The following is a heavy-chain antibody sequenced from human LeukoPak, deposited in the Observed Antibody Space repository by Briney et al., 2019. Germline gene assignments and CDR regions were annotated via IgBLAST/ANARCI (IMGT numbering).Heavy chain of an antibody. Sequence: ALVTVSCKASGGTFSSYAISWVRQAPGQGLEWMGGIIPIFGTANYAQKFQGRVTITADESTSTAYMELSSLRSEDTAVYYCARGSIGDYGDYGGFDYWGQGTLVTVSS. CDR3: ARGSIGDYGDYGGFDY. CDR2: IIPIFGTA. J-gene: IGHJ4*02. D-gene: IGHD4-17*01. CDR1: GGTFSSYA. V-gene: IGHV1-69*13.